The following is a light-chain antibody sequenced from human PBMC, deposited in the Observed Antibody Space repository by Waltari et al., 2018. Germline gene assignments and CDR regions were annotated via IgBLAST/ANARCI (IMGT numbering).Light chain of an antibody. CDR1: SSDVGFYNY. CDR3: NSYAGSSSWV. CDR2: DVS. V-gene: IGLV2-14*01. Sequence: QSALTQPASVSGSPGQSITISCTGTSSDVGFYNYVSWYQQHTGKAPKLMIYDVSERPSGVSKRFSGSKSGNTASLTISGLQAEDEADYYCNSYAGSSSWVFGGGTKLTVL. J-gene: IGLJ3*02.